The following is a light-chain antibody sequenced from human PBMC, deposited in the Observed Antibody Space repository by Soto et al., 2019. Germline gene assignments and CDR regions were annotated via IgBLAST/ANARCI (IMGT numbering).Light chain of an antibody. J-gene: IGLJ2*01. CDR3: SSYTTSDTVV. CDR1: RSDVGFYDR. Sequence: QSALTQPPSVSGSPGQSVTISCTGTRSDVGFYDRVSWFQKPPGTAPRLMIYGVTNRPSGVPDRFSGSKSGNTASLTISGLQAEDEADYYCSSYTTSDTVVFGGGTKLTVL. V-gene: IGLV2-18*02. CDR2: GVT.